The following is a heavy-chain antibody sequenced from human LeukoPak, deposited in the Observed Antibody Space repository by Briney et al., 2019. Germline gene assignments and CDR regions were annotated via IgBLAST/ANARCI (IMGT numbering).Heavy chain of an antibody. Sequence: PGGSLRLSCAASGFTFSNYAMSWVRQAPGKGLEWVSAISGSGGSTSDADSVKGRFTIFRDNSKNTLYLLMNSLRAEDTAVYYCAKDLNYDSSGYYPPKGFDYWGQGTLVTVSS. J-gene: IGHJ4*02. CDR3: AKDLNYDSSGYYPPKGFDY. CDR2: ISGSGGST. V-gene: IGHV3-23*01. CDR1: GFTFSNYA. D-gene: IGHD3-22*01.